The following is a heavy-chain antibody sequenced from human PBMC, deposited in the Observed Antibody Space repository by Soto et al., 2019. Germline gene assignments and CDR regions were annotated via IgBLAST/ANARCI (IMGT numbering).Heavy chain of an antibody. Sequence: SVKVSCKASGFTFTSSAVQWVRQARGQRLEWIGWIVVGSGNTNYAQKFQERVTITRDMSTSTAYMELSSVTAADTAVYYCARRMVRGVRVHGMDVWGQGTTVTVSS. CDR2: IVVGSGNT. V-gene: IGHV1-58*01. J-gene: IGHJ6*02. CDR3: ARRMVRGVRVHGMDV. CDR1: GFTFTSSA. D-gene: IGHD3-10*01.